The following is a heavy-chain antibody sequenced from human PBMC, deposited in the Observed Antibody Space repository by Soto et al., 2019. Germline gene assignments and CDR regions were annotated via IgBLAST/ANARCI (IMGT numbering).Heavy chain of an antibody. V-gene: IGHV5-51*01. D-gene: IGHD3-10*01. CDR3: ARPARITMVRGLRLFDAFDI. J-gene: IGHJ3*02. Sequence: PGESLKISCKGSGYSFTSYWIGWVRQMPGKGLEWMGIIYPGDSDTRYSPSFQGQVTISADKSISTAYLQWSSLKASDTAMYYCARPARITMVRGLRLFDAFDIWGQGIMVTVSS. CDR2: IYPGDSDT. CDR1: GYSFTSYW.